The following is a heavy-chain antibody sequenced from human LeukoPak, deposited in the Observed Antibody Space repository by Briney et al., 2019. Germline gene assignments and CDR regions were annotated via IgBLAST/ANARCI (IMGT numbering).Heavy chain of an antibody. CDR3: ARGKKIYGIFDY. V-gene: IGHV4-61*02. Sequence: SETLSLTCTVSGASVNSGNYYWTWIRQPAGKRLEWIGRIYTSGSTNYNPSLKSRVTISIDASKNQFSLRLSSVTAADTAVYYCARGKKIYGIFDYWGQGTLVTVSS. J-gene: IGHJ4*02. D-gene: IGHD4-17*01. CDR2: IYTSGST. CDR1: GASVNSGNYY.